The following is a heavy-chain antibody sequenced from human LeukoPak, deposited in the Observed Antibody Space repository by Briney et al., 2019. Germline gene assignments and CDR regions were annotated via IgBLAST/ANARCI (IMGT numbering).Heavy chain of an antibody. V-gene: IGHV4-59*12. CDR1: GGSISGYY. J-gene: IGHJ6*03. CDR2: IYYSGST. Sequence: SETLSLTCTVSGGSISGYYWSWIRQPPGKGLEYLGYIYYSGSTNYNPSLKSRVTISVDTSKNQFSLKLSSVTAADTAVYYCARGGPRRVAARPYVVYYYYMDVWGKGTTVTVSS. D-gene: IGHD6-6*01. CDR3: ARGGPRRVAARPYVVYYYYMDV.